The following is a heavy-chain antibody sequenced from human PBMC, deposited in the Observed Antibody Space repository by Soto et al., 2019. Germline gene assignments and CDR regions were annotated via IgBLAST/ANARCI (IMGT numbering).Heavy chain of an antibody. V-gene: IGHV1-58*01. CDR1: GFTFTTSA. CDR3: ATEVWRPGAAAGDYYYYGLDV. J-gene: IGHJ6*02. Sequence: PKASVKVSCKASGFTFTTSAVQWVRLARGQRLEWIGWIVVGSGNTNYAQKFHERVTITRDMSTSTAYMELSSPRSEDTAVYRCATEVWRPGAAAGDYYYYGLDVWGQGTTVTVSS. CDR2: IVVGSGNT. D-gene: IGHD6-13*01.